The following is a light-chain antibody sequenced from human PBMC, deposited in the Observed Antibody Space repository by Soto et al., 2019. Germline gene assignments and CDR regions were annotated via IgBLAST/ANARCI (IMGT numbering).Light chain of an antibody. CDR2: DVS. CDR1: QSVSSY. CDR3: LQRSGWPWT. V-gene: IGKV3-11*01. J-gene: IGKJ1*01. Sequence: IVLTQSPATLSLSPGERATLSCRASQSVSSYLAWYQQKPGQAPRLLIYDVSNRATDIPARFSGSGSGTDFTLTISSLEPEDFAVYYCLQRSGWPWTFGQGTKVEIK.